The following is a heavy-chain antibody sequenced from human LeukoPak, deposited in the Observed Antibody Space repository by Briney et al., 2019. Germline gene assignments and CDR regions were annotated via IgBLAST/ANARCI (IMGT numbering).Heavy chain of an antibody. CDR1: GGTFSSYA. D-gene: IGHD2-2*01. CDR2: IIPVFGTA. CDR3: ARVLNYCSSTSCYGDYFDY. V-gene: IGHV1-69*05. Sequence: SVKVSCKASGGTFSSYAISWVRQAPGQGLEWMGRIIPVFGTANYAQKFQGRVTITTDESTSTAYMELSSLRSEETAVYYCARVLNYCSSTSCYGDYFDYRGQGTLVTVSS. J-gene: IGHJ4*02.